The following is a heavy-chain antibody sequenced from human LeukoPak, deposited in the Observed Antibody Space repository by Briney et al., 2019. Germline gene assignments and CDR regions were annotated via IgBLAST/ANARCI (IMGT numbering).Heavy chain of an antibody. CDR2: LSGGGGST. D-gene: IGHD3-9*01. Sequence: GGSLRLSCAASGFTFSSYAMSWVRQSPGKGLEWVAALSGGGGSTYYAYYTDCVKGRFTISRDNSKNTLYLQMNSLRAEDTALYYCAKFYDILTSYFDYWGQGTLVTVSS. CDR3: AKFYDILTSYFDY. J-gene: IGHJ4*02. CDR1: GFTFSSYA. V-gene: IGHV3-23*01.